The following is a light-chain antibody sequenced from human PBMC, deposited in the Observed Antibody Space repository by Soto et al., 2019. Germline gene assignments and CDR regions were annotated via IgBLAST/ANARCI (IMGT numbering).Light chain of an antibody. V-gene: IGKV3-11*01. CDR2: DAS. CDR1: QSISFH. J-gene: IGKJ4*01. Sequence: EIVLTQSPATLSLSPGERATLSCRASQSISFHLAWYQQGPGQAPRLLIYDASNRASGIPARFSGSGSGTDFTLTISSLQSEDFAVYYCQHRTNWPSLTFGGGTKVE. CDR3: QHRTNWPSLT.